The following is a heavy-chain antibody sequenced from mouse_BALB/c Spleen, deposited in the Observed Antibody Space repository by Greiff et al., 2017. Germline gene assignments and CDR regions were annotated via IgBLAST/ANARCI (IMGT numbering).Heavy chain of an antibody. CDR3: AREYYGLFAY. CDR1: GYSFTSYY. CDR2: IDPFNGGT. Sequence: EVQLQQSGPELMKPGASVKISCKASGYSFTSYYMHWVKQSHGKSLEWIGYIDPFNGGTSYNQKFKGKATLTVDKSSSTAYMHLSSLTSEDSAVYYCAREYYGLFAYWGQGTLVTVSA. J-gene: IGHJ3*01. V-gene: IGHV1S135*01. D-gene: IGHD1-2*01.